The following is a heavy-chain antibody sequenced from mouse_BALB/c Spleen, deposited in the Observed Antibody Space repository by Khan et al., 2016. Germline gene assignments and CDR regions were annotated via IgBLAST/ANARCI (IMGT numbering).Heavy chain of an antibody. Sequence: EVELVESGGGLVQPGGSLKLSCAASGFTFSSYAMSWVRQTPDKWLELVATINNNGGSTYYPDSVKGRFTISRDNAKNTLYLQMSSLKSEDTAMYYCTRVRQAMDYWGQGTSVTVSS. J-gene: IGHJ4*01. CDR2: INNNGGST. D-gene: IGHD2-14*01. V-gene: IGHV5-6-3*01. CDR3: TRVRQAMDY. CDR1: GFTFSSYA.